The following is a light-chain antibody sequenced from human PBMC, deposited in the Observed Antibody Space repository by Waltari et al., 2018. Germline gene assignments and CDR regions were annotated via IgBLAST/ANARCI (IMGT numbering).Light chain of an antibody. CDR2: DVS. CDR3: NSYTNSRTWV. V-gene: IGLV2-14*03. CDR1: SSDVGGYKY. J-gene: IGLJ3*02. Sequence: QSALTQPASVSGSPGQSITISCTGTSSDVGGYKYVSWYQQNPGKAPKLIISDVSTRPSGTSYPFSGSMSGNTASLTISWLHADDEAYYYCNSYTNSRTWVFGGGTKLTVL.